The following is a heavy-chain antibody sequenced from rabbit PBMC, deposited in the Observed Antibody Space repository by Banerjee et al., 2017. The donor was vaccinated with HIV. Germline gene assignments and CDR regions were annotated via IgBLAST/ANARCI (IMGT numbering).Heavy chain of an antibody. D-gene: IGHD4-1*01. Sequence: QEQLVESGGGLVQPGGSLTLTCTASGFSFSSNYYMCWVRQAPGKGLEWIACIYSGNIGETYYASWAKGRFTISKTSSTTVTLQMTSLIAADTATYFCARLGGWALGLWGPGTLVTVS. CDR3: ARLGGWALGL. J-gene: IGHJ4*01. V-gene: IGHV1S45*01. CDR1: GFSFSSNYY. CDR2: IYSGNIGET.